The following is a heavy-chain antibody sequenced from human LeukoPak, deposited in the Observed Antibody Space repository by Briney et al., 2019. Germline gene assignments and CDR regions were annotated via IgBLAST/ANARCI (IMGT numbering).Heavy chain of an antibody. CDR1: GGSMSSYY. CDR2: IFYTGGEI. CDR3: ATQRAYTASFHV. Sequence: PSETLSLTCSVSGGSMSSYYWSWIRQAPGKGLEWIGYIFYTGGEINYNRSLKSRLTISVDTSMNQFSLMLTSVTAADTAVYYCATQRAYTASFHVWAPGTMVTVS. V-gene: IGHV4-59*08. J-gene: IGHJ3*01. D-gene: IGHD2-21*01.